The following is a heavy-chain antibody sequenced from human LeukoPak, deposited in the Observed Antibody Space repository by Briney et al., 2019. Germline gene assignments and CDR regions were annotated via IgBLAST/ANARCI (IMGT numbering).Heavy chain of an antibody. J-gene: IGHJ5*02. CDR2: IYPGDSDT. CDR1: GYRFSDYW. Sequence: GASLKISFKGFGYRFSDYWIGWVRRMPGKGLEWMGIIYPGDSDTRYSPSFQGQVTISADKSISTAYLQWSSLKASDTAMYYCARHPELGYCSGGSCSEDTYNWFDPWGQGTLVTVSS. CDR3: ARHPELGYCSGGSCSEDTYNWFDP. D-gene: IGHD2-15*01. V-gene: IGHV5-51*01.